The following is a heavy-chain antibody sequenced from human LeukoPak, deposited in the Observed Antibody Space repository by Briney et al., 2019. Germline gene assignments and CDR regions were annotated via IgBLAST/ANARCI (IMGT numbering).Heavy chain of an antibody. J-gene: IGHJ6*02. Sequence: GSLRLSCAASGFTFSSYAMSWVRQAPGKGLEWVSYISSSGSTIYYADSVKGRFTISRDNAKNSLYLQMNSLRAEDTAVYYCARGRGVRTPYGMDVWGQGTTVTVSS. CDR1: GFTFSSYA. D-gene: IGHD3-10*01. CDR2: ISSSGSTI. CDR3: ARGRGVRTPYGMDV. V-gene: IGHV3-48*04.